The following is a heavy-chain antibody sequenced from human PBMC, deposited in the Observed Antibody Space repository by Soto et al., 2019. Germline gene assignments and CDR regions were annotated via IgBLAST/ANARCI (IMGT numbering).Heavy chain of an antibody. CDR1: GGSISSSSYY. CDR3: ARTDSVWGSDQTNWFDP. D-gene: IGHD3-16*01. CDR2: IYYSGST. V-gene: IGHV4-39*01. J-gene: IGHJ5*02. Sequence: SETLSLTCTVSGGSISSSSYYWGWIRQPPGKGLEWIGSIYYSGSTYYNPSLKSRVTISVDTSKNQFSLKLSSVTAADTAVYYCARTDSVWGSDQTNWFDPWGQGTLVTVSS.